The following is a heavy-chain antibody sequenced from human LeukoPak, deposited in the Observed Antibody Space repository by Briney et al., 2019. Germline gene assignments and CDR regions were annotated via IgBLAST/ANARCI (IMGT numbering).Heavy chain of an antibody. J-gene: IGHJ4*02. CDR3: ARGGRGPAAIDY. V-gene: IGHV4-34*01. Sequence: SETLSLTCAVYGGSFSGYYWSWIRQPPGKGLEWSGEINHSGSNNYNPSLKSRVTISVDTSKNQFSLKLSSVTAADTAVYYCARGGRGPAAIDYWGQGTLVTVSS. D-gene: IGHD2-2*01. CDR2: INHSGSN. CDR1: GGSFSGYY.